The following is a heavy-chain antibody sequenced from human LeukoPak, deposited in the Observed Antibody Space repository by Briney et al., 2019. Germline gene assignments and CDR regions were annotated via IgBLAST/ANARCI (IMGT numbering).Heavy chain of an antibody. Sequence: PSETLSLTCTVSGGSISSSSYYWGWIRQPPGKGLEWIGSIYYSGSTYYNPSLKSRVTISVDTSKNQFSLKLSSVTAADTAVYYCARAMNYYGSGQQPLFDYWGQGTLVTVSS. CDR3: ARAMNYYGSGQQPLFDY. CDR1: GGSISSSSYY. V-gene: IGHV4-39*07. CDR2: IYYSGST. D-gene: IGHD3-10*01. J-gene: IGHJ4*02.